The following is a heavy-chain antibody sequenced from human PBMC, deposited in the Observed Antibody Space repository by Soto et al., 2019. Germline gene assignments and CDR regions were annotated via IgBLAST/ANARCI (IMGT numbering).Heavy chain of an antibody. J-gene: IGHJ4*02. Sequence: VGSLRLSCAASGFTFSTYGMHWVRQAPGKGLEWVAVISYHGNDKYYAESVKGRFTISRDNFKNTLYLQMDSLRAEDTAVYYCAKDHLLTTVTTVGDWGQGTLVTVSS. CDR2: ISYHGNDK. CDR1: GFTFSTYG. V-gene: IGHV3-30*18. D-gene: IGHD4-17*01. CDR3: AKDHLLTTVTTVGD.